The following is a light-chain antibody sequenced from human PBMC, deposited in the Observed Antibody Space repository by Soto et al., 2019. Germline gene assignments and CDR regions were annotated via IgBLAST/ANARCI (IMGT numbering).Light chain of an antibody. CDR1: QDISSW. V-gene: IGKV1D-12*01. CDR2: AAS. J-gene: IGKJ3*01. CDR3: QQTNTFPFT. Sequence: DLQMTQSPSSVSASVGDRVTITCRASQDISSWLAWYQQKPGKAPKLLIYAASSLQSGVPSRFSGSGSGTDFTLTINSLQPEDFAAYYCQQTNTFPFTFGPGTKVDIK.